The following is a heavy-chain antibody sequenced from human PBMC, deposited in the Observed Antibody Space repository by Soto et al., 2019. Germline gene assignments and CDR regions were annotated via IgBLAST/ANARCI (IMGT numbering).Heavy chain of an antibody. Sequence: QVQLVQSGAEVKKPGSSVKVSCKASGGTFSSYAISWVRQAHGQGLEWMGGIIPIFGTANYAQKFQGRVTIPGDEPTSQANRGLSSLRSGDTAVYYCAGVEWSSLYYGMDVWGQGPTVTVSS. J-gene: IGHJ6*02. CDR3: AGVEWSSLYYGMDV. CDR2: IIPIFGTA. CDR1: GGTFSSYA. D-gene: IGHD3-3*01. V-gene: IGHV1-69*01.